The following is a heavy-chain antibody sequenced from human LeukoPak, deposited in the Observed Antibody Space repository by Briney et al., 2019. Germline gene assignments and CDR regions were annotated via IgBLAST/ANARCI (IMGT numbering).Heavy chain of an antibody. V-gene: IGHV1-69*13. D-gene: IGHD6-19*01. CDR2: IIPIFGTA. Sequence: ASVKVSCKASGGTFSSYAISWVRQAPGQALEWMGGIIPIFGTANYAQKFQGRVTITADESTSTAYMELSSLRSEDTAVYYCASPHKGYSSGWGYFDYWGQGTLVTVSS. CDR1: GGTFSSYA. J-gene: IGHJ4*02. CDR3: ASPHKGYSSGWGYFDY.